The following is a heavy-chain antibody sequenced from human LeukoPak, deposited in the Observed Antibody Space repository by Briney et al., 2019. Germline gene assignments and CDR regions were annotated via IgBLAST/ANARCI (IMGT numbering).Heavy chain of an antibody. Sequence: PGGSLRLSCAASGFTFSGYWLSSVRQPPGKGLEWVANIQQDGSEKNYADSVKGRFTISRYNGKNSLYLQMNSLRAEDTAVYYCARHHQYHGDLFDYWGQGTLVTVSS. CDR3: ARHHQYHGDLFDY. J-gene: IGHJ4*02. CDR1: GFTFSGYW. CDR2: IQQDGSEK. D-gene: IGHD4-17*01. V-gene: IGHV3-7*01.